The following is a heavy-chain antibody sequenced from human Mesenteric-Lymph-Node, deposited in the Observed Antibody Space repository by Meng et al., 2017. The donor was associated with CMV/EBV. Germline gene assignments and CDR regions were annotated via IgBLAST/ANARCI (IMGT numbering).Heavy chain of an antibody. J-gene: IGHJ4*02. CDR3: AKGARIAAAGIDY. CDR1: GFTFSSYR. CDR2: IWYDGSNK. V-gene: IGHV3-33*06. Sequence: AASGFTFSSYRMHWVRQAPGKGLEWVAVIWYDGSNKYYADSVKGRFTISRDNSKNTLYLQMNSLRAEDTAVYYCAKGARIAAAGIDYWGQGTLVTVSS. D-gene: IGHD6-13*01.